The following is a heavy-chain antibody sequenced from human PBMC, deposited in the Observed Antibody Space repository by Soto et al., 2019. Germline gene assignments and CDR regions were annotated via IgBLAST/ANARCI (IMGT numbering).Heavy chain of an antibody. Sequence: TLSLTCTVSGGSISSGGYYWIWIRQHPGKGLEGIGYIYSSGSTYYNPSLKSRVTISVDTSKNQFSLKLSSVTAPAAVLYYCDRASMVRGVIKGYNLFDPWGQGTLVTVS. V-gene: IGHV4-31*03. CDR1: GGSISSGGYY. CDR3: DRASMVRGVIKGYNLFDP. J-gene: IGHJ5*02. CDR2: IYSSGST. D-gene: IGHD3-10*01.